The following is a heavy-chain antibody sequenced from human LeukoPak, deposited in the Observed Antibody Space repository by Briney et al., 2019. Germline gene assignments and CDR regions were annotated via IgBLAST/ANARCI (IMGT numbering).Heavy chain of an antibody. J-gene: IGHJ6*02. Sequence: PSETLSLTCAVSGGSISSGGYSWSWIRQPPGKGLEWIGYIYHSGSTYYNPSLKSRVTISVDRSKNQFSLELSSVTAADTAVYYCARGHFSNYYYYGMDVWGQGTTVTVSS. CDR1: GGSISSGGYS. CDR3: ARGHFSNYYYYGMDV. V-gene: IGHV4-30-2*01. CDR2: IYHSGST.